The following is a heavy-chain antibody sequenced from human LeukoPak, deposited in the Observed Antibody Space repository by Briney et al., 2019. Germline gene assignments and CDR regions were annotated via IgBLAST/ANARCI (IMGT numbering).Heavy chain of an antibody. CDR3: ARERPTDYYDSSGYPTVGFDY. J-gene: IGHJ4*02. CDR1: GYSISSGYY. Sequence: KPSETLSLTCTVSGYSISSGYYWGCIRQPPGKGLEWIGSIYHSGSTYYNPSLKSRVTISVDTSKNQFSLKLSSVTAADTAVYYCARERPTDYYDSSGYPTVGFDYWGQGTLVTVSS. V-gene: IGHV4-38-2*02. D-gene: IGHD3-22*01. CDR2: IYHSGST.